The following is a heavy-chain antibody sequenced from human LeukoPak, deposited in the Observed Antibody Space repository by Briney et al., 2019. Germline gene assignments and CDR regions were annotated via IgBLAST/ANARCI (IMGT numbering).Heavy chain of an antibody. CDR2: IIPIFGTA. Sequence: SVKVSCKASGGTFSSYAISWVRQAPGQGLEWMGGIIPIFGTANYAQKFQGRVTMTTDTSTTTAYIELRSLRSDGTAVYYCARDWVRYCSGGSCSRRYAFDIWGEGTMVTVSS. D-gene: IGHD2-15*01. V-gene: IGHV1-69*05. CDR1: GGTFSSYA. J-gene: IGHJ3*02. CDR3: ARDWVRYCSGGSCSRRYAFDI.